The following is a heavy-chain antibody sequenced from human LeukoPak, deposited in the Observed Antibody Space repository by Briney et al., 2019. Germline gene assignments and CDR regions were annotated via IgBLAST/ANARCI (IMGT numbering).Heavy chain of an antibody. V-gene: IGHV3-21*06. CDR2: FSGSGTYI. CDR1: GFTFSSYD. Sequence: GGSLRLSCAASGFTFSSYDMNWVRQAPGKGLEWVSAFSGSGTYIYYAESVKGRFTISRDNAKNSLYLQMDSLRVEDTAVYYCARFVGPATKQYFDYWGQGILVTVSS. D-gene: IGHD6-19*01. CDR3: ARFVGPATKQYFDY. J-gene: IGHJ4*02.